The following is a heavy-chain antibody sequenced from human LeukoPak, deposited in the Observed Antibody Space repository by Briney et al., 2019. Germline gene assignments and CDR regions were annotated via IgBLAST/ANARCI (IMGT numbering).Heavy chain of an antibody. CDR1: GFTFSSYA. D-gene: IGHD6-19*01. CDR2: ISGSGGST. J-gene: IGHJ4*02. V-gene: IGHV3-23*01. CDR3: AKGEQWLVRGDYFDY. Sequence: PGGSLRLSCAASGFTFSSYAMSWVRQAPGKGLEWVSAISGSGGSTYYADSVKGRFTISRDNSKNTLYPQMNSLRAEDTAVYYCAKGEQWLVRGDYFDYWGQGTLVTVSS.